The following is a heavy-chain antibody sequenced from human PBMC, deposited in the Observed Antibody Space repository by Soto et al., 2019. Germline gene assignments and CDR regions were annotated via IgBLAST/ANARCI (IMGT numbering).Heavy chain of an antibody. CDR3: AKDKPGTTSFDY. D-gene: IGHD1-1*01. J-gene: IGHJ4*02. Sequence: AGGFKRLRWGAAEGTSIENAGCCIRKAPGKGLEWVSGISERGDTTHYADSVKGRFTISRDTSKNTLYLQLNTLRADDTAVYYCAKDKPGTTSFDYWGQGTLVTVSS. CDR2: ISERGDTT. CDR1: EGTSIENA. V-gene: IGHV3-23*01.